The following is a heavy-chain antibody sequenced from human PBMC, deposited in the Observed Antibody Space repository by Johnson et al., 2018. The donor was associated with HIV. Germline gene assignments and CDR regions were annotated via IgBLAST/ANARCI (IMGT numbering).Heavy chain of an antibody. D-gene: IGHD1-1*01. V-gene: IGHV3-11*01. CDR2: ISSTSSTI. Sequence: QVQLVESGGGLVKPGGSLRLSCAASGFTFRDYDMSWNRQAPGKGLEWISYISSTSSTIDYVDSVKGRFTVSRDNAKNSLYLQMNSLRAEDTALYYCARDSYLNDDAFDIWGQGTMVTVSS. J-gene: IGHJ3*02. CDR3: ARDSYLNDDAFDI. CDR1: GFTFRDYD.